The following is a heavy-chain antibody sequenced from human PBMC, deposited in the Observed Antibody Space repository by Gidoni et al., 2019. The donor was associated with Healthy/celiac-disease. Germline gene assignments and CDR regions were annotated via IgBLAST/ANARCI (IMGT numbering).Heavy chain of an antibody. CDR3: ARAGYCSGGSCYTFDY. D-gene: IGHD2-15*01. J-gene: IGHJ4*02. CDR2: IIPIFGTA. Sequence: QVQLVQSGAEVKKPGSSVTVSCKASGGTFSSYAISWVRQAPGQGLEWMGGIIPIFGTANYAQKFQGRVTITADESTSTAYMELSSLRSEDTAVYYCARAGYCSGGSCYTFDYWGQGTLVTVSS. V-gene: IGHV1-69*01. CDR1: GGTFSSYA.